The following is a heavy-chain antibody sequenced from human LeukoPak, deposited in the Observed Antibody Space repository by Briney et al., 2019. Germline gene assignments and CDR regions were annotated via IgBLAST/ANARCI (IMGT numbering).Heavy chain of an antibody. D-gene: IGHD3-10*02. J-gene: IGHJ6*03. Sequence: GGSLKISFKGSGYTFTSYGISWGREAPGQGVERMGWIITYNGKTNYSQKLQGRVTITTDTSTSTAYMELRSLRSDDTAVYYCARDLVRGVFYYYYYMDVWGKGTTVTVSS. CDR2: IITYNGKT. V-gene: IGHV1-18*01. CDR1: GYTFTSYG. CDR3: ARDLVRGVFYYYYYMDV.